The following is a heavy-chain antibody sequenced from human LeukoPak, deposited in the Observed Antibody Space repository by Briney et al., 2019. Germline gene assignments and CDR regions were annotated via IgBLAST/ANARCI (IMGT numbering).Heavy chain of an antibody. CDR2: IYTSGTT. D-gene: IGHD3-10*01. Sequence: SETLSLTCTVSGGSFSTYYWSWIRQPAGKGLEWIGHIYTSGTTNYNPSLKSRVTISVDTSKNQFSLKLSSVTAADTAVYYCARAMVRGVKIWFDPWGQGTLVTVSS. J-gene: IGHJ5*02. CDR3: ARAMVRGVKIWFDP. V-gene: IGHV4-4*07. CDR1: GGSFSTYY.